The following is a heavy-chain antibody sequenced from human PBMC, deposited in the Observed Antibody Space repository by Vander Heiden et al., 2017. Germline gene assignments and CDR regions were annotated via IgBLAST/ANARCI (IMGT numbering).Heavy chain of an antibody. CDR2: VSADGGTT. V-gene: IGHV3-23*01. Sequence: EAQLFESGGDIVQPGGSLRLSCAASGFTFSSFVMSWGRQAPGKGLEWVSSVSADGGTTYYADSVKGRFTISRDNSKNRLYLDVNSLGAEDTAVYFAASGSYYGMDVWGRGTTVSVSS. CDR1: GFTFSSFV. CDR3: ASGSYYGMDV. D-gene: IGHD5-12*01. J-gene: IGHJ6*02.